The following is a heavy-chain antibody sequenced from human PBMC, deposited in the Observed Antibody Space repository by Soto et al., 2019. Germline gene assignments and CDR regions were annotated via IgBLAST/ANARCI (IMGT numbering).Heavy chain of an antibody. D-gene: IGHD3-22*01. CDR3: ARGGIPMIVVVIDDAFDI. J-gene: IGHJ3*02. V-gene: IGHV1-18*01. Sequence: ASGRVSCKASGYTFISYGISWVRQAPGQGLEWMGWISAYNGNTNYAQKLQGRVTMTTDTSTSTAYMELRSLRSDDTAVYYCARGGIPMIVVVIDDAFDIWGQGTMVTVSS. CDR2: ISAYNGNT. CDR1: GYTFISYG.